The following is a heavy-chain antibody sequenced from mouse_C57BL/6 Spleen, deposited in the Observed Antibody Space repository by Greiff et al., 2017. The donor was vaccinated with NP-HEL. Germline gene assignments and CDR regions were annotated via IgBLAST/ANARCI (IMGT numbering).Heavy chain of an antibody. D-gene: IGHD2-4*01. CDR1: GFNIKDDY. CDR3: TKLYYDYDGRAY. J-gene: IGHJ3*01. V-gene: IGHV14-4*01. CDR2: IDPENGDT. Sequence: EVQLQQSGAELVRPGASVKLSCTASGFNIKDDYMHWVKQRPEQGLEWIGWIDPENGDTEYASKFQGKATITADTSSNTAYLQLSSLTSEDTAVYYCTKLYYDYDGRAYWGQGTLVTVSA.